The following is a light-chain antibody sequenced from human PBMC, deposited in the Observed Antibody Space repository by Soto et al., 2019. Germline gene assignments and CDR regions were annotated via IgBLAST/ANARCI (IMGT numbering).Light chain of an antibody. J-gene: IGLJ3*02. V-gene: IGLV1-51*02. Sequence: QSVLTQPPSVSAAPGQGVTISCSGSSSNIGIDFVSWYQQLPGTAPKLLIYEDNKRPSWIPDRFSGSKSGTLATLVITGLQTGDEADYYCGAWDISLSGGVFGGGTQLTVL. CDR2: EDN. CDR3: GAWDISLSGGV. CDR1: SSNIGIDF.